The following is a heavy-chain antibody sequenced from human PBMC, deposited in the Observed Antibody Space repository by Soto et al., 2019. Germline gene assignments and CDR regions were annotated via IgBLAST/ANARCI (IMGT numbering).Heavy chain of an antibody. CDR2: ISSSGSTI. CDR1: GFTFSDYY. J-gene: IGHJ6*03. Sequence: GGSLRLSCAASGFTFSDYYMSWIRQAPGKGLEWVSYISSSGSTIYYADSVKGRFTISRDNAKNSLYLQMNSLRAEDTAVYYCARPRGNYGPHYYYMDVWGKGTTVTVSS. D-gene: IGHD1-7*01. V-gene: IGHV3-11*01. CDR3: ARPRGNYGPHYYYMDV.